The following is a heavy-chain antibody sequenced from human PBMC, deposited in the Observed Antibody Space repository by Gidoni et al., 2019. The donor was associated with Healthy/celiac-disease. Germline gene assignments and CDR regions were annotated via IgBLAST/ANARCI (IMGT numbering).Heavy chain of an antibody. CDR1: GYTFTSDA. D-gene: IGHD3-16*01. CDR3: AAAHYDYVPGDDAFDI. J-gene: IGHJ3*02. CDR2: IVVGSGNP. V-gene: IGHV1-58*02. Sequence: QMQLVQSGPEVKKPGTSAKVSCKASGYTFTSDAMQWVRQARGQRLGCLGWIVVGSGNPNYAQQFQERVTITRDISPSTAYMELSSLRSEDTAVYYCAAAHYDYVPGDDAFDIWGQGTMVTVSS.